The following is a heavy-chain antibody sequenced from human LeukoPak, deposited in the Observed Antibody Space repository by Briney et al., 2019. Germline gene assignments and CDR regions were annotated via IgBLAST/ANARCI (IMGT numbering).Heavy chain of an antibody. CDR3: ARRGHGGYGDGYVDY. D-gene: IGHD4-17*01. V-gene: IGHV4-59*01. CDR1: GASISSYY. CDR2: IHYSGSN. Sequence: PSETLSLTCTVSGASISSYYWSWIRQPPGKGLEWIGYIHYSGSNNYNPSLKSRVTMSVDTSENQFSLKLTSVTAADTALYYCARRGHGGYGDGYVDYWGQGTLVTDSS. J-gene: IGHJ4*02.